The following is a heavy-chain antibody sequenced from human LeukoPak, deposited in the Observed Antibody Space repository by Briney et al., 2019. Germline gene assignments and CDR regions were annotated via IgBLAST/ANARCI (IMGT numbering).Heavy chain of an antibody. CDR1: GFTFSRYW. D-gene: IGHD3-10*01. J-gene: IGHJ3*02. V-gene: IGHV3-7*03. CDR2: IKEDGNEK. Sequence: TGESLRLSCAVSGFTFSRYWMSWVRQAPGEGLEWVASIKEDGNEKYYVDSVRGRFTISRDNAKNSLYLQMNSLRAEDTAVYYCARDLDFGSGRSLGAFDIWGQGTMVSVSS. CDR3: ARDLDFGSGRSLGAFDI.